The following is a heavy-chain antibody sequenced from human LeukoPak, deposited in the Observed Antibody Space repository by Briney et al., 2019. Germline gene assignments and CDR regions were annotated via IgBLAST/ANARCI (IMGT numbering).Heavy chain of an antibody. J-gene: IGHJ4*02. CDR1: GYTFSSYG. Sequence: ASVKVSCKSFGYTFSSYGVSWVRQAPAQGLEWMGWISAYNGNTNYAQKFQGRVTLTTDTSTSTAYMEVGSLRSDDTAVYYCARDTGGSPYGDFHYWGQGTLVTVSS. CDR2: ISAYNGNT. CDR3: ARDTGGSPYGDFHY. V-gene: IGHV1-18*01. D-gene: IGHD4/OR15-4a*01.